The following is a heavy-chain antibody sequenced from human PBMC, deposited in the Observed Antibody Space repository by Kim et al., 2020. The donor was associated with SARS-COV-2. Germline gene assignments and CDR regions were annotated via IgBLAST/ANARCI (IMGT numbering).Heavy chain of an antibody. J-gene: IGHJ4*02. D-gene: IGHD6-19*01. V-gene: IGHV4-31*02. Sequence: KSRVTISVETSKNQFSLKLSSVTAADTAVYYCARAGYSRGWPGALDHFDYWGQGTLVTVSS. CDR3: ARAGYSRGWPGALDHFDY.